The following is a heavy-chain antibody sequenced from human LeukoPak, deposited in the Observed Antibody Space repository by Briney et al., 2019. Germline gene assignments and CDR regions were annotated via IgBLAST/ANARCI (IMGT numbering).Heavy chain of an antibody. CDR2: ISDDGYYT. D-gene: IGHD6-19*01. J-gene: IGHJ4*02. V-gene: IGHV3-23*01. CDR3: AKEKKRSGWPFDG. CDR1: GFTLRAFA. Sequence: GGSLRLFCTASGFTLRAFAMSCVRRAPGKGLEWVSGISDDGYYTYYADSAKSPFTISRDNSKDTLFLQMNSLRADDTALYYCAKEKKRSGWPFDGWGQGALVTVSS.